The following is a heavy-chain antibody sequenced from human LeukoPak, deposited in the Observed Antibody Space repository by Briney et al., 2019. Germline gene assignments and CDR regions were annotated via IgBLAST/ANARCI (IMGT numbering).Heavy chain of an antibody. CDR2: ISWNSGSI. D-gene: IGHD3-10*01. CDR3: AKVIGSGSYYNYGMDV. V-gene: IGHV3-9*01. CDR1: GFTFDDYA. Sequence: GRSLRLSCAASGFTFDDYAMHWVRQAPGRGLEWVSGISWNSGSIGYADSVKGRFTISRDNAKNSLYLQMNSLRAEDTALYYCAKVIGSGSYYNYGMDVWGQGTTVTVSS. J-gene: IGHJ6*02.